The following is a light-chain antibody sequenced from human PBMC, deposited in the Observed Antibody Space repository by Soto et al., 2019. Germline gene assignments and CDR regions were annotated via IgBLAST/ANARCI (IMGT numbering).Light chain of an antibody. CDR3: SSYTSDSSYV. CDR1: SSDVGLYDY. J-gene: IGLJ1*01. V-gene: IGLV2-14*01. CDR2: AVS. Sequence: QSVLTQPASVSGSPGQSITISCTGTSSDVGLYDYVSWYQQHPGKAPQLMIYAVSNRPSGVSNRFSASKSGNTASLFISGLQAEDEADYYCSSYTSDSSYVFGPGKKVIVL.